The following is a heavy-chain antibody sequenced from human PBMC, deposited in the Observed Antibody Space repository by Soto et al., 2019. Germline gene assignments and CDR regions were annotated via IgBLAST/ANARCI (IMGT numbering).Heavy chain of an antibody. D-gene: IGHD5-12*01. CDR2: IYYSGST. CDR3: ARERSYSGYADY. CDR1: GGSISSYY. Sequence: PSETLSLTCTVSGGSISSYYWSWIRQPPGKGLEWIGYIYYSGSTNYNPSLKSRVTISVDTSKNQFSLKLSSVTAADTAVYYCARERSYSGYADYWGQGTLVNVCS. V-gene: IGHV4-59*01. J-gene: IGHJ4*02.